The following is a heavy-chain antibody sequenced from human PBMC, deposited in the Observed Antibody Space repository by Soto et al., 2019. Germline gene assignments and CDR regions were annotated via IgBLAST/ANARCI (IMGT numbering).Heavy chain of an antibody. CDR2: IYPGDSDT. D-gene: IGHD2-15*01. Sequence: GESLQISCKGSGYSFTSYWIGWVRPMPGKGLEWMGIIYPGDSDTRYSPSFQGQVAISADKSISTAYLQWSSLKASDTAMYYCAGLRDGYCSGGCCYGLGVDVWGQGT. CDR1: GYSFTSYW. CDR3: AGLRDGYCSGGCCYGLGVDV. J-gene: IGHJ6*02. V-gene: IGHV5-51*01.